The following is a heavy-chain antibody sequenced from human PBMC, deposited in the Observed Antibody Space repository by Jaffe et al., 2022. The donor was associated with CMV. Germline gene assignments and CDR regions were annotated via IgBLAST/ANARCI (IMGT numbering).Heavy chain of an antibody. CDR3: SKDWYYGGNRAGAFDI. CDR1: GFTFSSYA. Sequence: EVQLLESGGGLVQPGGSLRLSCAASGFTFSSYAMSWVRQAPGKGLEWVSSITGSGGTPYYADSVKGRFTISRDNSKNTLYLQMNSLRAEDTAVYYCSKDWYYGGNRAGAFDIWGQGTMVTVSS. D-gene: IGHD4-17*01. CDR2: ITGSGGTP. J-gene: IGHJ3*02. V-gene: IGHV3-23*01.